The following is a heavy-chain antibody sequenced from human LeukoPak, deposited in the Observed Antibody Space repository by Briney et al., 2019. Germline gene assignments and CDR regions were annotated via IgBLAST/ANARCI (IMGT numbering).Heavy chain of an antibody. V-gene: IGHV1-46*01. D-gene: IGHD2-2*01. CDR1: GYTFTSYY. Sequence: ASVKVSCKASGYTFTSYYMHWVRQAPGQGLEWMGIINPSGGSTSYAQKFQGRVTMTRDTSTSTVYMELSSLRSEDTAVYYCAREDCSSTSCYGPGDYYMDVWGKGTTVTVSS. CDR3: AREDCSSTSCYGPGDYYMDV. J-gene: IGHJ6*03. CDR2: INPSGGST.